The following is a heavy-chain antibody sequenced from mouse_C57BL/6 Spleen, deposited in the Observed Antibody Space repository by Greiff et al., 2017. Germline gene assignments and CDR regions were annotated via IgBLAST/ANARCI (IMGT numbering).Heavy chain of an antibody. Sequence: VQLQQSGPELVKPGASVKISCKASGYSFTDYNMNWVKQTNGKSLEWIGLINPNYGTNSNNQKFKGKATLTVAQSSSTAYMQLNSLTSEDSAVYYCARYYGSSYSYWYFDVWGTGTTVTVSS. CDR3: ARYYGSSYSYWYFDV. V-gene: IGHV1-39*01. CDR2: INPNYGTN. D-gene: IGHD1-1*01. CDR1: GYSFTDYN. J-gene: IGHJ1*03.